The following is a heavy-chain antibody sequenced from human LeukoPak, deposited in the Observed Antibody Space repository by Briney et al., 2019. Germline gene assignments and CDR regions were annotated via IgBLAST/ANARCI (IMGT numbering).Heavy chain of an antibody. Sequence: ASVKVSCKASGGTFSSYAISWVRQAPGQGLEWMGIINPSGGSTSYAQKFQGRVTMTRDTSTSTVYMELSSLRSEDTAVYYCARGVGSSRPTYYYGMDVWGQGTTVTVSS. CDR2: INPSGGST. V-gene: IGHV1-46*01. CDR1: GGTFSSYA. CDR3: ARGVGSSRPTYYYGMDV. D-gene: IGHD6-13*01. J-gene: IGHJ6*02.